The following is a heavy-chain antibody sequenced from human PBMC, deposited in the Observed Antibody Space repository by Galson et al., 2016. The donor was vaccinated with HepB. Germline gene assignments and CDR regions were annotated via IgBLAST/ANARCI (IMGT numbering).Heavy chain of an antibody. D-gene: IGHD3-10*01. J-gene: IGHJ4*02. V-gene: IGHV4-39*07. CDR3: ARRSPLSRWFGEYDH. CDR2: IYYSGST. Sequence: SETLSLTCTVSGGSISSSSHYWGWIRQPPGKGLEWIGSIYYSGSTYYNPSLKSRVTISVDTSKNQISLKLSSVTAADTAVYYCARRSPLSRWFGEYDHGGQGTLVTVSS. CDR1: GGSISSSSHY.